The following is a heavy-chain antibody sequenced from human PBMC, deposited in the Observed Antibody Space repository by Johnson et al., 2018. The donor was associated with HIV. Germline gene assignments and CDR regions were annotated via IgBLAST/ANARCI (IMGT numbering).Heavy chain of an antibody. V-gene: IGHV3-43*01. J-gene: IGHJ3*02. CDR2: ISWDGGST. Sequence: EVQLVESGGGLVQPGGSLRLSCAASGFTFDDYTMHWVRQAPGKGLEWVSLISWDGGSTYYADSVKGRFTISRDNSKNSLYLRMNSLRAEDTAWYYCARDWGSSGWIDAFDIWGQGTMVTVSS. D-gene: IGHD6-19*01. CDR1: GFTFDDYT. CDR3: ARDWGSSGWIDAFDI.